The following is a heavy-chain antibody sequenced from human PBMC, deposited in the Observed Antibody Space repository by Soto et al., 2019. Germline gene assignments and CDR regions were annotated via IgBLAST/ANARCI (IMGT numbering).Heavy chain of an antibody. V-gene: IGHV3-23*01. J-gene: IGHJ3*02. CDR2: VSGSGSST. CDR3: SKYATPARRNSFDI. CDR1: GFTFRNYD. Sequence: GGSLRLSCAASGFTFRNYDMSWVRQAPGKGLEWVSVVSGSGSSTDYADSVKGRFTISRDNSKNTLYLQMNTLRAEDTAVYYCSKYATPARRNSFDIWGPGTMVTVSS.